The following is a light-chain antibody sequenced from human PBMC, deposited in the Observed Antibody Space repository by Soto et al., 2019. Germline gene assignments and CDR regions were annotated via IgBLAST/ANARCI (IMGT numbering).Light chain of an antibody. Sequence: EIVMTQSPDTLSVSPGERATLSCRASQNVNSNLAWYQQKPGQAPRLLIYGASTRATGVPARFSGSGSGTEFTLTISSLQSEDFAVYYCQQYNNWPPFTFGHGTKVDIE. CDR2: GAS. V-gene: IGKV3-15*01. CDR3: QQYNNWPPFT. CDR1: QNVNSN. J-gene: IGKJ3*01.